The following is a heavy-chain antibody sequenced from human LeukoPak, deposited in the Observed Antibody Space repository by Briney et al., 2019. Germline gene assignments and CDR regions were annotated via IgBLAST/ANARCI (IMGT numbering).Heavy chain of an antibody. CDR3: ANVPRSTVSY. CDR1: GFSFTTNW. D-gene: IGHD1-14*01. J-gene: IGHJ4*02. V-gene: IGHV3-7*01. CDR2: LNEDGTVK. Sequence: GGSLRLSCAASGFSFTTNWMHWVRQTPGKRLEWVAELNEDGTVKYYVDSVKGRFTISRDHAKNSLYLQMNRLRAEDTGVYFCANVPRSTVSYWGRGTLVTVSS.